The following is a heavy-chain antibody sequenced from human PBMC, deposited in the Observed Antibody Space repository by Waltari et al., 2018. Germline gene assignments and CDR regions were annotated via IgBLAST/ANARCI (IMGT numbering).Heavy chain of an antibody. Sequence: QLQLQESGPGLVKPSETLSLTCTVSGGSISSSSYYWGWIRQPPGKGLEWIGSIYYSGSTYYNPSLKSRVTISVDTSKNQFSLKLSSVTAADTAVYYCARDPSHSSSWYSYYYYYGMDVWGQGP. J-gene: IGHJ6*02. V-gene: IGHV4-39*07. D-gene: IGHD6-13*01. CDR1: GGSISSSSYY. CDR2: IYYSGST. CDR3: ARDPSHSSSWYSYYYYYGMDV.